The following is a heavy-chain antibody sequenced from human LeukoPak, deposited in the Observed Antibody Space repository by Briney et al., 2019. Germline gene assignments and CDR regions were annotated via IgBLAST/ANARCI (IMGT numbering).Heavy chain of an antibody. D-gene: IGHD3/OR15-3a*01. CDR3: GRRPAVDGPIDN. CDR2: IYSSGTT. J-gene: IGHJ4*02. V-gene: IGHV4-59*01. CDR1: GGSLHRSF. Sequence: SETLSLTCVVSGGSLHRSFWTWVRQPPGKGLEWIGRIYSSGTTDYSPSLKSRLTISIDASKNQFSLRLASVTAADTAVYYCGRRPAVDGPIDNWGQGILVAVSS.